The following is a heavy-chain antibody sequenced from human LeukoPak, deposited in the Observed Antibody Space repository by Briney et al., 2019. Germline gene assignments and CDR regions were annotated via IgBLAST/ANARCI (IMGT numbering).Heavy chain of an antibody. CDR3: ARCIYSGYDLVIGWFDP. D-gene: IGHD5-12*01. Sequence: SVKVSCKASGGTFSSYAISWVRQAPGQGLEWMGRIIPILGIANYAQKFQGRVTITADKSTSTAYMELSSLRSEDTAVYYCARCIYSGYDLVIGWFDPWGQGTLVTVSS. V-gene: IGHV1-69*04. J-gene: IGHJ5*02. CDR1: GGTFSSYA. CDR2: IIPILGIA.